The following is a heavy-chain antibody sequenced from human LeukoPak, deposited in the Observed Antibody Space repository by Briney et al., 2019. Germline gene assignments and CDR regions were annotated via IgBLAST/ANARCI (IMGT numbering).Heavy chain of an antibody. J-gene: IGHJ4*02. Sequence: GGTLRLSCAASGFTLSSYGMHWVRQAPGKGLEWVAVISYDGSNKYYADSVKGRFTISRDNSKNTLYLQMNSLRAEDTAVYYCAKSSSSWTIDYWGQGTLVTVSS. CDR1: GFTLSSYG. CDR2: ISYDGSNK. D-gene: IGHD6-13*01. V-gene: IGHV3-30*18. CDR3: AKSSSSWTIDY.